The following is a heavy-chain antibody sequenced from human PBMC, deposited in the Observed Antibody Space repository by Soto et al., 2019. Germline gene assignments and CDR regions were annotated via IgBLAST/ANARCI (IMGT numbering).Heavy chain of an antibody. V-gene: IGHV4-59*08. Sequence: SSETLSLTCTVSGDSISTDYWSWVRQSPGKGLEWIGFIYYGGSTNYNPSLKSRVTISVATPKNQFSLKLSSVTAADTAVYYCAKNWNWGSLVHWGQGTLVTVSS. CDR1: GDSISTDY. CDR3: AKNWNWGSLVH. CDR2: IYYGGST. J-gene: IGHJ4*02. D-gene: IGHD7-27*01.